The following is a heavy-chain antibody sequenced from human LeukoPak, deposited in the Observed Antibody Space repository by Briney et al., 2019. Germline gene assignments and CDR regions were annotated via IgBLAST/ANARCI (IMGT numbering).Heavy chain of an antibody. Sequence: GGSLRLSCAASGFTFSSYDMHWVRQATGKGLEWVSAIGTAGDTYYPGSVKGRFTISRENAKNSLYLQMNSLRAGDTAVYYCARGLERGYSYEWGFGPWGQGTLVTVSS. CDR2: IGTAGDT. V-gene: IGHV3-13*01. D-gene: IGHD5-18*01. CDR1: GFTFSSYD. J-gene: IGHJ5*02. CDR3: ARGLERGYSYEWGFGP.